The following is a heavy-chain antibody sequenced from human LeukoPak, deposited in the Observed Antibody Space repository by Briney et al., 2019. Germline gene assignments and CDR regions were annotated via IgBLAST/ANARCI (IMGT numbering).Heavy chain of an antibody. V-gene: IGHV4-59*01. Sequence: SETLSLTCTVSGGSISSYYWSWIRQPPGKGLEWIGYIYYSGSTNYNPSLKSRVTISVDTSKNQFSLKLSSVTAADTAVYYCARGHDSSGYCYVGDWFDPWGQGTLVTVSS. CDR3: ARGHDSSGYCYVGDWFDP. J-gene: IGHJ5*02. CDR1: GGSISSYY. D-gene: IGHD3-22*01. CDR2: IYYSGST.